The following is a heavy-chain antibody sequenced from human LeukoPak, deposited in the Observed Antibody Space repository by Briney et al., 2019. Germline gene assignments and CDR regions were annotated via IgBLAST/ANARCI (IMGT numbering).Heavy chain of an antibody. CDR1: GYTFTGYY. V-gene: IGHV1-2*02. CDR2: INPNSGGT. D-gene: IGHD6-13*01. J-gene: IGHJ4*02. CDR3: ARGYSSWYLSPYYFGY. Sequence: ASVKVSCKASGYTFTGYYMHWVRQAPGQGLEWMGWINPNSGGTNYAQKFQGRVTMTRDTSISTAYMELSSLRSDDTAVYYCARGYSSWYLSPYYFGYWGQGTLVTVSS.